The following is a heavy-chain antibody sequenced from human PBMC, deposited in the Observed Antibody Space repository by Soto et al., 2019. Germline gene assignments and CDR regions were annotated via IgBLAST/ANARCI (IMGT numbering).Heavy chain of an antibody. CDR2: ISAYNGNT. D-gene: IGHD6-19*01. Sequence: ASVKLSCKASRYTFTSYGLSWVQQAPGQGLEWMGWISAYNGNTNYAQKLQGRVTMTTDTSTSTAYMELRSLRSDDTAVYYCARYGSGWPADYWGQGTLVTVSS. V-gene: IGHV1-18*01. J-gene: IGHJ4*02. CDR1: RYTFTSYG. CDR3: ARYGSGWPADY.